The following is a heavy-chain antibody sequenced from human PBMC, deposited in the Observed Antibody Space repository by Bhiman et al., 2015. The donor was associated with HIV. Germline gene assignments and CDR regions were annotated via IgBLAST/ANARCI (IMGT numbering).Heavy chain of an antibody. CDR1: GFTFISYD. J-gene: IGHJ4*02. CDR3: AKYLGGFHPPDY. CDR2: ISGSGGST. D-gene: IGHD3-16*01. Sequence: EVQMLESGGGLVQPGGSLRLSCAASGFTFISYDMSWVRQAPGKGLEWVSGISGSGGSTYYADSVKGRFTISRDNFKNTLYLQMNSLRAEDTAAYYCAKYLGGFHPPDYWGQGTLVTVSS. V-gene: IGHV3-23*01.